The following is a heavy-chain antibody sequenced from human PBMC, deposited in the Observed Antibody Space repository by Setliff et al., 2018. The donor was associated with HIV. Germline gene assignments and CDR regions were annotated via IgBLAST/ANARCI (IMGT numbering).Heavy chain of an antibody. CDR2: IYPNTGGT. J-gene: IGHJ6*02. V-gene: IGHV1-2*02. Sequence: ASVKVSCKASGYTFTDYYIHWVRQAPGQGLEWMGWIYPNTGGTNYAQKFQGRVTMTRDTSMSTAYMELRSLRSDDTAVYYCAREIGDYYDSSGYYPPTDYYYGMDVWGQGTTVTVSS. CDR1: GYTFTDYY. CDR3: AREIGDYYDSSGYYPPTDYYYGMDV. D-gene: IGHD3-22*01.